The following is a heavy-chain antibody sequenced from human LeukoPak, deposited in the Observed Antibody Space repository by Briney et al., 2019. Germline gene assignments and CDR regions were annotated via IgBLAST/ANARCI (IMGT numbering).Heavy chain of an antibody. Sequence: ASVKVPCKASGYTFTSYYMHWVRQAPGQGLEWMGIINPSGGSTSYAQKFQGRVTMTRDTSTSTVYMELSSLRSEDTAVYYCARSGGWDYYDSSGYYLDYWGQGTLVTVSS. J-gene: IGHJ4*02. CDR2: INPSGGST. D-gene: IGHD3-22*01. CDR1: GYTFTSYY. CDR3: ARSGGWDYYDSSGYYLDY. V-gene: IGHV1-46*01.